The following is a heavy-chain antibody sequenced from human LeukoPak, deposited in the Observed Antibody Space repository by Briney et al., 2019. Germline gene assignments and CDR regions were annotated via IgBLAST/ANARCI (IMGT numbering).Heavy chain of an antibody. V-gene: IGHV3-23*01. J-gene: IGHJ4*02. CDR2: ISGSGTNT. Sequence: GGSLRLSCAASGFTFSSYAMNWVRQAPGKGLEWVSIISGSGTNTYYADSVKGRFTISRDNSKNTLYLQMNSLRAEDTAVYYCAKSFGPVIAAAGTGADWGRGTLVTVSS. CDR1: GFTFSSYA. D-gene: IGHD6-13*01. CDR3: AKSFGPVIAAAGTGAD.